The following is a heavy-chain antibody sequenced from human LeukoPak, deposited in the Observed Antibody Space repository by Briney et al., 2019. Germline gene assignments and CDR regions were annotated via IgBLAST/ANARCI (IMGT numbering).Heavy chain of an antibody. J-gene: IGHJ4*02. CDR2: IRSDGSNI. Sequence: GGSLRLSCAASGFTFSNYGIHWVRQGPGKGLEWVAFIRSDGSNIYYGDSVKGRFTISRDNSKNTLYLQMNSLRAEDTAVYYCAREDLRFLEWLLTPFDYWGQGTLVTVSS. D-gene: IGHD3-3*01. CDR1: GFTFSNYG. CDR3: AREDLRFLEWLLTPFDY. V-gene: IGHV3-30*02.